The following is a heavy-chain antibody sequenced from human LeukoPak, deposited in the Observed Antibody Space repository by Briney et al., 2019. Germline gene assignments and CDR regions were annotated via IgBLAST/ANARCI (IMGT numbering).Heavy chain of an antibody. Sequence: SVKVSCKASGGTFSSYAISWVRQAPGQGLEWMGGIITIFGTANYAQKFQGRVTITTDESTSTAYMELSSLRSEDTAVYYCARARDYCSSTSCFYGGFDYWGQGTLVTVSS. CDR1: GGTFSSYA. J-gene: IGHJ4*02. D-gene: IGHD2-2*01. CDR2: IITIFGTA. V-gene: IGHV1-69*05. CDR3: ARARDYCSSTSCFYGGFDY.